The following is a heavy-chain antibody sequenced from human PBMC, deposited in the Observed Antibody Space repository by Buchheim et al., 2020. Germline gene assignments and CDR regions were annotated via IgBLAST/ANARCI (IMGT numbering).Heavy chain of an antibody. Sequence: QVQLQESGPGLVKPSQTLSLTCTVSGGSISSGGYYWSWIRQHPGKGLEWIGYIYYSGSTYYNPSLKSRVAMSGDTFKNQFSLNLSSVTAADTAVYYCARDGSYGGQRLFDYWGQGTL. CDR3: ARDGSYGGQRLFDY. V-gene: IGHV4-31*03. J-gene: IGHJ4*02. CDR1: GGSISSGGYY. CDR2: IYYSGST. D-gene: IGHD4-23*01.